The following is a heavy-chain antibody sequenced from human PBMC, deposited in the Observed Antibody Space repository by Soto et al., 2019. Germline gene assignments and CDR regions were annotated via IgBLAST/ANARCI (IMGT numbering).Heavy chain of an antibody. D-gene: IGHD3-10*01. V-gene: IGHV3-21*01. Sequence: EVQLVESGGGLVKPGGSLRLSCAASGFTFSSYSMNWVRQAPGKGLEWVSSISSSSSYIYYADSVKGRFTISRDNAKNSLYLQMHNLRAEDTAVYYCARDGEDMNYYGEGINYYSDVWGKGTTVTVSS. CDR3: ARDGEDMNYYGEGINYYSDV. CDR1: GFTFSSYS. J-gene: IGHJ6*03. CDR2: ISSSSSYI.